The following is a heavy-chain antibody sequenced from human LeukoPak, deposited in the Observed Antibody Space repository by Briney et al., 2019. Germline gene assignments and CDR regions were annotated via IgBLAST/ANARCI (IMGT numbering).Heavy chain of an antibody. D-gene: IGHD6-13*01. CDR1: GGSISSGGYY. CDR3: ARSGGIAAAGPYYYYYYGMDV. Sequence: SETLSLTCTVSGGSISSGGYYWSWIRQHPGKGLEWIGYIYYSGSTYYNPSLKSRVTISVDTSKNQFSLKLSSVTAADTAVYYCARSGGIAAAGPYYYYYYGMDVWGQGTTVTVSS. CDR2: IYYSGST. V-gene: IGHV4-31*03. J-gene: IGHJ6*02.